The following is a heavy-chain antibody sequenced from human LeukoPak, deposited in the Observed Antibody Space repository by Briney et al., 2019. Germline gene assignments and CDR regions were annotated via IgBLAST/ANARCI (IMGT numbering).Heavy chain of an antibody. CDR3: AKDRSYSEYFQH. Sequence: GGSLRLSCAASGFTFNSYAMSWVRQAPGKGLEWVAVISYDGSYKYFADSVKGRFTISRDNSKNTLYLQMNSLRDEDTAVYYCAKDRSYSEYFQHWGQGTLVTVSS. V-gene: IGHV3-30*18. D-gene: IGHD1-26*01. J-gene: IGHJ1*01. CDR1: GFTFNSYA. CDR2: ISYDGSYK.